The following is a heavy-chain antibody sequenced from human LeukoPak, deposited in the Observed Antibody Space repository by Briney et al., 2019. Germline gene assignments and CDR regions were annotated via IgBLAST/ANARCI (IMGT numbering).Heavy chain of an antibody. CDR3: ARVMWGEYGDYSFDY. CDR1: GGSISSYY. Sequence: PSETLSLTCTVSGGSISSYYWSWIRQPPGKGLEWIGYIYYSGSTNYNPSLKSRVTISVDTSKNQFSLKLSSVTAADTAVYYCARVMWGEYGDYSFDYWGQGTLVTVSS. J-gene: IGHJ4*02. D-gene: IGHD4-17*01. V-gene: IGHV4-59*01. CDR2: IYYSGST.